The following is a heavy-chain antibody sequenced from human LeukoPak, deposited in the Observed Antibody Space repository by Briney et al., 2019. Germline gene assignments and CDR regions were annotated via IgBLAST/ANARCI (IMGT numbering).Heavy chain of an antibody. Sequence: GASVKVSCKASGGTFSSYAISWVRQAPGQGLEWMGGIIPIFGTANYAQKFQGRVTITADESTSTAYMELSSLRSEDTAVYYCARTNYYDSSGYYLVYWGQGTLVTVSS. CDR1: GGTFSSYA. J-gene: IGHJ4*02. D-gene: IGHD3-22*01. V-gene: IGHV1-69*13. CDR3: ARTNYYDSSGYYLVY. CDR2: IIPIFGTA.